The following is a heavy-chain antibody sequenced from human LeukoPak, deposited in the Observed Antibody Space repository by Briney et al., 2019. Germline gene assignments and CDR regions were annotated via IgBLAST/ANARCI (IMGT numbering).Heavy chain of an antibody. CDR2: IIPFFGTA. D-gene: IGHD6-19*01. V-gene: IGHV1-69*05. J-gene: IGHJ4*02. Sequence: GSSVKVSCKASGGTFSSYAISWVRQAPGQGLEWIGRIIPFFGTANYAQKFQGRVTITTDESTSTAYMELSSLRSEDTAVYYCARDPFPGQWLVLGYFDYWGQGTLVTVSS. CDR3: ARDPFPGQWLVLGYFDY. CDR1: GGTFSSYA.